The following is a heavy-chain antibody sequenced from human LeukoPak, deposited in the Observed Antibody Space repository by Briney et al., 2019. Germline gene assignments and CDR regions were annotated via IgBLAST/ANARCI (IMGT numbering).Heavy chain of an antibody. J-gene: IGHJ6*02. Sequence: ASVKVSCKVSGYTLTELSMRWVRQAPGKGLEWMGGFDPEDGETIYAQKFQGRVTMTEDTSTDTAYMELSSLRSEDTAVYYCATYSSGGQHYYCYYGMDVWGQGTTVTVSS. V-gene: IGHV1-24*01. CDR1: GYTLTELS. CDR3: ATYSSGGQHYYCYYGMDV. CDR2: FDPEDGET. D-gene: IGHD6-25*01.